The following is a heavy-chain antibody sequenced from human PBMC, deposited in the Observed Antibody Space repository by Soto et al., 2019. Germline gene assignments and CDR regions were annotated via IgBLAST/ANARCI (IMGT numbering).Heavy chain of an antibody. V-gene: IGHV3-11*01. CDR2: ISSSGSTI. Sequence: QVQLVESGGGLVKPGGSLRLSCAASGFTFSDYYMSWIRQAPGKGLEWVSYISSSGSTIYYADSVKGRFTISRDNAKNSLYLQMNGRRAGDPAVYYWASSRRFYGWGSSNYGGQGPLVTVSS. CDR3: ASSRRFYGWGSSNY. J-gene: IGHJ4*02. CDR1: GFTFSDYY. D-gene: IGHD3-10*01.